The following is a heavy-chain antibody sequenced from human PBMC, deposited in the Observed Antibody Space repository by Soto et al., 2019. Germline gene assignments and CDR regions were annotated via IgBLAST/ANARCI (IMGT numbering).Heavy chain of an antibody. J-gene: IGHJ4*02. D-gene: IGHD5-18*01. CDR2: IYYSGST. CDR1: GCSISSSSYY. CDR3: ASLDTARIQIAGY. Sequence: SETLSLTCTFSGCSISSSSYYWGWIRQPPGKGLEWIGSIYYSGSTYYNPSLKSRVTISVDTSKNQFSLKLSSVTAADTAVYYCASLDTARIQIAGYWGQGIQVTVSS. V-gene: IGHV4-39*01.